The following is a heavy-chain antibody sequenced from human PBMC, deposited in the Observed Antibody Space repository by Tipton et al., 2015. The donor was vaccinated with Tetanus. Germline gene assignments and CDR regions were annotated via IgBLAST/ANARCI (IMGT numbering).Heavy chain of an antibody. J-gene: IGHJ4*02. CDR2: IPFDGRNE. V-gene: IGHV3-30*18. CDR3: AKEFQRARIRFFDS. CDR1: GFTFSGSA. Sequence: SLRLSCAASGFTFSGSAMHWVRQAPGKGLEWVAVIPFDGRNERYADSVKGRFIISRDNSKNTLYLQMNSLRPEDTAVYYCAKEFQRARIRFFDSWGQGTQVTASS. D-gene: IGHD2-15*01.